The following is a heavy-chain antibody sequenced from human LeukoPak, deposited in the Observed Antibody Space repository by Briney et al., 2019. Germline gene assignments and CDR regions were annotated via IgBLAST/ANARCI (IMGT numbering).Heavy chain of an antibody. CDR1: GGSISSGGYY. D-gene: IGHD3-22*01. J-gene: IGHJ4*02. Sequence: PLETLSLTCTVSGGSISSGGYYWSWIRQYPGKGLEWIGYIYYSGNTYYNPSLKSRITISVDTSKNQFSLKLNSVTAADTAVYYCARANYYDSSGYDFDYWGQGTLVTVSS. V-gene: IGHV4-31*03. CDR2: IYYSGNT. CDR3: ARANYYDSSGYDFDY.